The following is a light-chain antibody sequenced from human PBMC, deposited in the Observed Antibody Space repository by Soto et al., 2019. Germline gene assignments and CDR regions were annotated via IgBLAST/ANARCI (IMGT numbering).Light chain of an antibody. CDR1: QSISIW. CDR2: DAF. CDR3: QQYNSYPMYT. J-gene: IGKJ2*01. Sequence: GDRVRITCRASQSISIWFAWCQQKPGKAPKLLIYDAFSLESGDPSRFSDIGSVPELPLTLGSLQPDDFATYYCQQYNSYPMYTFGRGTKLVIK. V-gene: IGKV1-5*01.